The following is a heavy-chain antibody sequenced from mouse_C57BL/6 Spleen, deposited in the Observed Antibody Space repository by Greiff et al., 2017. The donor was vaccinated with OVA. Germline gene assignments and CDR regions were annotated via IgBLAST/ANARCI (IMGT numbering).Heavy chain of an antibody. CDR2: IYPGDGDT. CDR1: GYAFSSYW. D-gene: IGHD1-1*01. J-gene: IGHJ3*01. Sequence: LVESGASVKISCKASGYAFSSYWMNWVKQRPGKGLEWIGQIYPGDGDTNYNGKFKGKATLTADKSSSTAYMQLSSLTSEDSAVYFCARGHYYGSSFAWFAYWGQGTLVTVSA. V-gene: IGHV1-80*01. CDR3: ARGHYYGSSFAWFAY.